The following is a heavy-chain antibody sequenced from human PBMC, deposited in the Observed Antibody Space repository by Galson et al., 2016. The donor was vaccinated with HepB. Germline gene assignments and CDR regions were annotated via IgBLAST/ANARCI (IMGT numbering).Heavy chain of an antibody. Sequence: PALVKPTQTLTLTCSFSSVTTKRVDVGWIRQPPGKALEWLALIYWDEDKRYNPSLKSRLTITRDTSKNQVVLTMTNMDPVDTATYYCAHGRAGLELYFDSWGQGTLVTVSS. CDR1: SVTTKRVD. V-gene: IGHV2-5*02. J-gene: IGHJ4*02. CDR2: IYWDEDK. CDR3: AHGRAGLELYFDS. D-gene: IGHD1-1*01.